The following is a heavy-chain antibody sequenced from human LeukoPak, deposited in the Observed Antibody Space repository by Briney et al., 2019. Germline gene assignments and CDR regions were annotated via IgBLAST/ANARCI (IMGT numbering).Heavy chain of an antibody. D-gene: IGHD6-13*01. CDR2: ITGSGGNA. J-gene: IGHJ6*02. Sequence: GGSLRLSCAASGFIFSSYSMSWVRQAPGKGLEWVSVITGSGGNAYYADSVKGRFTISKDNSKNTVYLQMSSLRVDDTAVYYCAKAASSSWPSYYYGMDVWGQGTTVTVSS. CDR3: AKAASSSWPSYYYGMDV. CDR1: GFIFSSYS. V-gene: IGHV3-23*01.